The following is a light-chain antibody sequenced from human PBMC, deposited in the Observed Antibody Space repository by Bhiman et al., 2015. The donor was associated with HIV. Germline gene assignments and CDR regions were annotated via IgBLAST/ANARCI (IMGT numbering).Light chain of an antibody. Sequence: LTQPPSVSGAPGQRVTISCTGSSSNIGAGYDVHWYQQLPGTAPKLLIYGNSNRPSGIPDRFSGSKSGTSATLGITGLQTGDEADYYCGTWDSSLSAGVFGTGTKVTVL. V-gene: IGLV1-50*01. CDR1: SSNIGAGYD. CDR2: GNS. J-gene: IGLJ1*01. CDR3: GTWDSSLSAGV.